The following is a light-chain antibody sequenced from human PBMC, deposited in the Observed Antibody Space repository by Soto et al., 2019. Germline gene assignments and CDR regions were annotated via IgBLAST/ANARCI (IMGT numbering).Light chain of an antibody. J-gene: IGKJ5*01. CDR1: QDIRFY. CDR2: DAS. CDR3: QHYNSLPIT. V-gene: IGKV1-33*01. Sequence: DIQMTQSPSSLSASLGDRVTITCLASQDIRFYLNWYQHKTGQAPKLLIYDASQLETGVPSKFSGSGSGTDFTFTINNVQAEDIGTYYCQHYNSLPITFGQGTRLEIK.